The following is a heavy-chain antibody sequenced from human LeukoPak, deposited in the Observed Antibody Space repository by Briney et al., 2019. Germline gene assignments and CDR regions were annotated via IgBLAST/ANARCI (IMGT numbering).Heavy chain of an antibody. D-gene: IGHD6-13*01. CDR1: GFTVSSNY. J-gene: IGHJ6*02. CDR3: ARDYGMAAGRNYYYYGMDV. Sequence: GGSLRLSCAASGFTVSSNYMSWVRQAPGKGLEWVSVIYSGGSTYYADSVKGRFTISRDNSKNTLYLQMNSLRAEDTAVYYCARDYGMAAGRNYYYYGMDVWGQGTTVTVSS. V-gene: IGHV3-53*01. CDR2: IYSGGST.